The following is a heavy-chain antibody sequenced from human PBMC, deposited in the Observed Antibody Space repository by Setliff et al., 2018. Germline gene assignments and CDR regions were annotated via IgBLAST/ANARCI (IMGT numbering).Heavy chain of an antibody. D-gene: IGHD2-2*02. CDR3: ARLAVRNTVYYYFTDV. CDR2: IYPGDSDT. CDR1: GNSFTNYW. V-gene: IGHV5-51*01. Sequence: GESLKISCKGSGNSFTNYWIGWVRQMPGKGLEWMGIIYPGDSDTRYSPSFQGQVTISVDRSRVTAYLQWDSLKASDAATYYCARLAVRNTVYYYFTDVWGKGTSVTVSS. J-gene: IGHJ6*03.